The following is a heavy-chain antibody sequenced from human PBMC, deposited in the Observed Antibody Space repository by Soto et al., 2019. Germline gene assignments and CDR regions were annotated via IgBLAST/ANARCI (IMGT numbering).Heavy chain of an antibody. CDR1: GGTFSSYA. Sequence: ASVKVSCKASGGTFSSYAISWVRQAPGQGLEWMGRISPKRGVTDYAQKFQGRVSLTWDTSLNTAYMELSSLMSEATAVYYCARPPGYISDWYYFDLWGQGTQVTVSS. J-gene: IGHJ4*02. CDR2: ISPKRGVT. D-gene: IGHD3-9*01. V-gene: IGHV1-2*02. CDR3: ARPPGYISDWYYFDL.